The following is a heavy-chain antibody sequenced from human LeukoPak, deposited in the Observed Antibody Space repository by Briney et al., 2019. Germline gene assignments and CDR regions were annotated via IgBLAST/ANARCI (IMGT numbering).Heavy chain of an antibody. CDR2: IYYSGST. D-gene: IGHD3-16*01. V-gene: IGHV4-39*01. Sequence: SETLSLTCTVSGGYISTSNYYWGWIRQSPGKGLEWIGNIYYSGSTYYNPSLKSRVSLSIDTSMNQFSLKVNSLTVADTAVYYCARFSYYDASRPPFRGQGTLVAVSS. CDR1: GGYISTSNYY. CDR3: ARFSYYDASRPPF. J-gene: IGHJ4*02.